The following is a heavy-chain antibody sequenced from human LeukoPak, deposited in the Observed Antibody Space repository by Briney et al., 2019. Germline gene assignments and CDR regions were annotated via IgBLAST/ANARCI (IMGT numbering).Heavy chain of an antibody. CDR2: ISYDGSNK. CDR3: VREETSLSHFGMDV. Sequence: GGSLRLSCAASGFTFSSYGMHWVRQAPGKGLEWVAVISYDGSNKYYADSVKGRFTISRDNSKNTLYLQMNSLRAEDTAVYYCVREETSLSHFGMDVWGQGTTVTVSS. CDR1: GFTFSSYG. J-gene: IGHJ6*02. V-gene: IGHV3-30*03.